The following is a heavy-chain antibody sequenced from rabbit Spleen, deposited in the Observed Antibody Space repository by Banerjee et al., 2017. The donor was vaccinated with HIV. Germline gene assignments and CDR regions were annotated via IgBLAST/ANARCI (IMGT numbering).Heavy chain of an antibody. J-gene: IGHJ6*01. CDR1: GFSFNSGYD. CDR3: ARDTGTSFSTYGMDL. CDR2: AYAGSSGST. V-gene: IGHV1S40*01. Sequence: QSLEESGGGLVKPGASLTLTCKASGFSFNSGYDMCWVRQAPGKGLEWVACAYAGSSGSTYSATWAIGRFTVSKTSSTTVTLQMTSLTAADTATYFCARDTGTSFSTYGMDLWGPGTLVTVS. D-gene: IGHD8-1*01.